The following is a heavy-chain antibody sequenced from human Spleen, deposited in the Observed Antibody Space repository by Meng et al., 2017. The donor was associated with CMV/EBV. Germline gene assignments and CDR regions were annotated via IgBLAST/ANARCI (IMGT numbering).Heavy chain of an antibody. CDR1: GYSISSGYY. V-gene: IGHV4-38-2*02. CDR3: ARVRVSRRAGGGGSLIDAILDKVATQGYHFDY. J-gene: IGHJ4*02. Sequence: SETLSLTCTVSGYSISSGYYWGWIRQPPGKGLEWIGSIYHSGSTYYNPSLKSRVTISVDTSKNQFSLKLNSVTTADTAVYFCARVRVSRRAGGGGSLIDAILDKVATQGYHFDYWGQGMLVTVSS. CDR2: IYHSGST. D-gene: IGHD5-12*01.